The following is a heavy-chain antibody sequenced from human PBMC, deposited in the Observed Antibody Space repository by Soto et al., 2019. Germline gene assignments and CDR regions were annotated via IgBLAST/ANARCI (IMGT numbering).Heavy chain of an antibody. D-gene: IGHD4-4*01. J-gene: IGHJ5*02. CDR1: GGTIIDLDCY. V-gene: IGHV4-30-4*08. CDR3: AREVTSSVGFDP. CDR2: IYYSGST. Sequence: WTVAGGTIIDLDCYRILIRQPPGKGLEWIGYIYYSGSTYYNPSLKSRVTISVDTSKNQFSLKLSSVTAADTAVYYCAREVTSSVGFDPWGQRPLVTVSS.